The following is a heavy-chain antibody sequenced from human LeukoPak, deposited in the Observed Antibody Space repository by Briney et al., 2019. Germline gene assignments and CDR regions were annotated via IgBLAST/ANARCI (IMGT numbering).Heavy chain of an antibody. Sequence: GGSLRLSCAASGFTFSSFSMNWVRQAPGKGLEWVSAISGSGGSTYYADSVKGRFTISRDNSKNTLYLQMNSLRAEDTAVYYCAKDCGIRFDYWGQGTLVTVSS. J-gene: IGHJ4*02. CDR3: AKDCGIRFDY. CDR2: ISGSGGST. CDR1: GFTFSSFS. V-gene: IGHV3-23*01. D-gene: IGHD1-26*01.